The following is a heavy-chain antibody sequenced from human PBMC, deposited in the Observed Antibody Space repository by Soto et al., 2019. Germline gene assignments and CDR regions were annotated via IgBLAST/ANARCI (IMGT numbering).Heavy chain of an antibody. V-gene: IGHV3-11*01. Sequence: GGSLRLSCAASGSGFSDYYMTWIRQAPGKGLECVSYISGSSTTKYYADSVKGRFTISRDNTKNSLFLHMNSLTTEDTGVYYCARDIGKSRNWFDPWSQGTLVTVSS. J-gene: IGHJ5*02. D-gene: IGHD2-15*01. CDR3: ARDIGKSRNWFDP. CDR1: GSGFSDYY. CDR2: ISGSSTTK.